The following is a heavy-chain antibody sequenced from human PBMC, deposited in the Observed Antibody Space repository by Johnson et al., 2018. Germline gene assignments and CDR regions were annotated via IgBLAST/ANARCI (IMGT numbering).Heavy chain of an antibody. V-gene: IGHV3-33*01. D-gene: IGHD1-14*01. J-gene: IGHJ2*01. Sequence: QVQLVQSGGGVVQPGRSLRLSCSASGFNVNAYGMHWVRQAPGKGLEWVAAIWVDGVTKYYIDPVKGRFTISRDSSKNTQYLQMNSLRVEDTAVYYCARDSATTALHWYFDLWGRGTRVTVSS. CDR2: IWVDGVTK. CDR1: GFNVNAYG. CDR3: ARDSATTALHWYFDL.